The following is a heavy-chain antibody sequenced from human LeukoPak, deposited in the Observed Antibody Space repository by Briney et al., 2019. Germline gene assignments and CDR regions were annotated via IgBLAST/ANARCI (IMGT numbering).Heavy chain of an antibody. Sequence: SETLSLTCTVSGGSTSSSTYYWDWIRQPPGKGLEWIGYVYYTGSTNYNPSLKSRVIISVDTSENQFSLKLTSVTAADTAVYYCATAMYCSSPSCFDYWGQGTLVTVSS. CDR1: GGSTSSSTYY. D-gene: IGHD2-2*01. CDR2: VYYTGST. J-gene: IGHJ4*02. V-gene: IGHV4-61*05. CDR3: ATAMYCSSPSCFDY.